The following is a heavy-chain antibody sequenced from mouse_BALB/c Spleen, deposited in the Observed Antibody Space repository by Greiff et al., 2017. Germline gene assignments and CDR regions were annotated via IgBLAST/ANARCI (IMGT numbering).Heavy chain of an antibody. CDR1: GFNIKDTY. Sequence: DVQLQESGAELVKPGASVKLSCTASGFNIKDTYMHWVKQRPEQGLEWIGRIDPANGNTKYDPKFQGKATITADTSSNTAYLQLSSLTSEDTAVYYCAAGSYFDYWGQGTTLTVSS. CDR2: IDPANGNT. D-gene: IGHD4-1*01. V-gene: IGHV14-3*02. CDR3: AAGSYFDY. J-gene: IGHJ2*01.